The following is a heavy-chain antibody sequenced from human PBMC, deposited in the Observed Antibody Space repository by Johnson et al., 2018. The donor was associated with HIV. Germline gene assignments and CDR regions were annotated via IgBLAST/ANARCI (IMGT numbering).Heavy chain of an antibody. CDR1: GFAFDDYA. D-gene: IGHD5-24*01. J-gene: IGHJ3*02. Sequence: VQLVESGGVVVWPGGSLRLSCAVSGFAFDDYAMHWVRQAPGKGLEWVSLISWDGNSTYYADSVKGRFTISRDNSKNTLYLQMNSLRAEDTAVYYCAKEKNGYHWTFDIWGQGTMVTISS. CDR3: AKEKNGYHWTFDI. V-gene: IGHV3-43D*03. CDR2: ISWDGNST.